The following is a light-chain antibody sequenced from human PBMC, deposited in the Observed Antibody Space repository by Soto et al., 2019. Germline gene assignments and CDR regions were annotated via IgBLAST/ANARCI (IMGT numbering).Light chain of an antibody. Sequence: EIVMTQSPAMLSVSPGERATLSCRASQNVNNRLAWYQQKAGQPPRLLIYGASTRATGIPARFSGSGSGTEFTLTISSLQSEDFAFYYCQHFNSWPLLFGQGTKVEIK. J-gene: IGKJ1*01. V-gene: IGKV3-15*01. CDR3: QHFNSWPLL. CDR2: GAS. CDR1: QNVNNR.